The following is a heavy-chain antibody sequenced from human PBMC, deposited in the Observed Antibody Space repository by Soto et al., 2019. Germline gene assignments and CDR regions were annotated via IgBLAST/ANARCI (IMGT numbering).Heavy chain of an antibody. V-gene: IGHV3-7*01. D-gene: IGHD2-21*01. Sequence: PGGSLRLSCAGSGFTFSNYWMSWVRQAPGKGLEWVANINQDGSEEYSVDSVKGRFTISRDNAKNSLFLQMNSLRVEDTAVYYCARVNSRPTVIARYYFDSWGQGTLVTVSS. CDR1: GFTFSNYW. J-gene: IGHJ4*02. CDR3: ARVNSRPTVIARYYFDS. CDR2: INQDGSEE.